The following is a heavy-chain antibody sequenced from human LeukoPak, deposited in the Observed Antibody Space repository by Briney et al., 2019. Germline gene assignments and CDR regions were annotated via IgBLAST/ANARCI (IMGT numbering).Heavy chain of an antibody. Sequence: GASVKVSCKASGYTFTSYDINWVRQATGQGLEWMGWMNPNSGNTGYAQKFQGRVTMTRNTSISTAYMELSSLRSEDTAVYYCARVTYYYDSSGYYYHLPFDYWGQGTLVTVSS. CDR2: MNPNSGNT. CDR3: ARVTYYYDSSGYYYHLPFDY. V-gene: IGHV1-8*01. D-gene: IGHD3-22*01. CDR1: GYTFTSYD. J-gene: IGHJ4*02.